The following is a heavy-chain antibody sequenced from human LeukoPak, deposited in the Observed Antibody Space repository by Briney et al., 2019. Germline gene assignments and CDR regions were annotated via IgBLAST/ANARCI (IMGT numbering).Heavy chain of an antibody. CDR1: GGTFSSYA. CDR3: ASGGSSWYAYYFDY. Sequence: ASVTVSCKASGGTFSSYAISWVRQAPGQGLEWMGRIIPILGIANYAQKFQGRVTITADKSTSTAYMELSSLRSEDTAVYYCASGGSSWYAYYFDYWGQGTLVTVSS. CDR2: IIPILGIA. D-gene: IGHD6-13*01. V-gene: IGHV1-69*04. J-gene: IGHJ4*02.